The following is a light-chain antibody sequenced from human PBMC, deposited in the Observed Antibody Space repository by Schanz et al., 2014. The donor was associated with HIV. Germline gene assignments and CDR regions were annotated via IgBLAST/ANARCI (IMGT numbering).Light chain of an antibody. CDR3: SSYTSSSTLV. V-gene: IGLV2-14*03. CDR1: SGDVGSYNY. Sequence: QSALTQPASVSGSPGQSISIFCTGTSGDVGSYNYVSWYQQHPGKAPKLMIYDVSNRPSGVSSRFSGSKSGNTASLTISGLQAEDEADYYCSSYTSSSTLVFGGGTKLTVL. CDR2: DVS. J-gene: IGLJ2*01.